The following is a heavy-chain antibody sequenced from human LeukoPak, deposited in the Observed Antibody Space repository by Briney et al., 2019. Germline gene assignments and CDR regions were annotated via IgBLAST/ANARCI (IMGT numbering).Heavy chain of an antibody. Sequence: PSETLSLTCTVSGDSISNYWWNWIRLPAGKGLEWIGRIKIRGGNDYNPSLRSRVTMSLDTSKSQFSLQLTSMTAADTAVYYCARFSSFYDLSGATNAFDIWGQGTMVIVSS. CDR2: IKIRGGN. V-gene: IGHV4-4*07. J-gene: IGHJ3*02. CDR1: GDSISNYW. D-gene: IGHD4/OR15-4a*01. CDR3: ARFSSFYDLSGATNAFDI.